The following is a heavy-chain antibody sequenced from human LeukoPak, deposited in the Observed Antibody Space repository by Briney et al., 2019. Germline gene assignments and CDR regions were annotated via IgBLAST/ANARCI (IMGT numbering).Heavy chain of an antibody. CDR3: AKDGHSSGWFNDY. J-gene: IGHJ4*02. CDR1: GFTFSSYA. V-gene: IGHV3-23*01. CDR2: ISGSGGST. Sequence: GGSLRLSCAASGFTFSSYAMSWVRQAPGKGLEWVSTISGSGGSTYYADSVRGRFTISRDNSKNTLYLQMNSLRVEDTAVYYCAKDGHSSGWFNDYWGQGTLVTVSS. D-gene: IGHD6-19*01.